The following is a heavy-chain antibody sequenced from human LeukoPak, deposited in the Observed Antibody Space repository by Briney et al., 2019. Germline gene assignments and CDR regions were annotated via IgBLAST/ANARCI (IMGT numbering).Heavy chain of an antibody. D-gene: IGHD2-21*02. CDR2: IWYDGSNK. CDR3: ARDIVVVTGGWFDP. V-gene: IGHV3-30*07. Sequence: HPGGSLRLSCAASGFTFSSYAMHWVRQAPGKGLEWVAVIWYDGSNKYYADSVKGRFTISRDNSKNTLYLQMNSLRAEDTAVYYCARDIVVVTGGWFDPWGQGTLVTVSS. J-gene: IGHJ5*02. CDR1: GFTFSSYA.